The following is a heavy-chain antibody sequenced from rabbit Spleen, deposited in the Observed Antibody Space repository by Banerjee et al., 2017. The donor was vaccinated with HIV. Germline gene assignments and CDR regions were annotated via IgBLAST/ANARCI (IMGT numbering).Heavy chain of an antibody. CDR3: ARVSETSGWGEDL. CDR2: IYSGIDYT. V-gene: IGHV1S45*01. CDR1: GFSFSSGYD. J-gene: IGHJ4*01. Sequence: QEQLEESGGDLVKPEGSLTLTCTASGFSFSSGYDMCWVRQAPGKGLEWIGYIYSGIDYTYYANWGKGRFTISKTSSTTVTLQMTSLTVADTATYFCARVSETSGWGEDLWGPGTLVTVS. D-gene: IGHD4-1*01.